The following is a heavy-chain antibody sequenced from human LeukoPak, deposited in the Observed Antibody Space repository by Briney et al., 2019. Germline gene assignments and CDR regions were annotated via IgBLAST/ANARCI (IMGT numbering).Heavy chain of an antibody. V-gene: IGHV4-59*01. J-gene: IGHJ5*02. Sequence: SETLSLTCTVSGGSISSYYWSWIRQPPGKGLEWIGYIYYSGSTNYNPSLKGRVTISVDTSKNQFSLKLSSVTAADTAVYYCARIRGAVAGSTNWFDPWGQGTLVTVSS. CDR3: ARIRGAVAGSTNWFDP. CDR1: GGSISSYY. CDR2: IYYSGST. D-gene: IGHD6-19*01.